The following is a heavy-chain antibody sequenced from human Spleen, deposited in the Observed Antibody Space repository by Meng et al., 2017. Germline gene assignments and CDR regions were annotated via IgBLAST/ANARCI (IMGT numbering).Heavy chain of an antibody. D-gene: IGHD6-13*01. Sequence: VQLVESGGCLVQPGGSLRLSWSASGFTVTTNYMSWVRQAPGRGLEWVAYIDSGGNTFYADSVKGRFIISRDNSKNTLSLQMNSLRAEDTAVYYCARSFIAAAGGGYWGQGTLVTVSS. J-gene: IGHJ4*02. V-gene: IGHV3-66*01. CDR2: IDSGGNT. CDR3: ARSFIAAAGGGY. CDR1: GFTVTTNY.